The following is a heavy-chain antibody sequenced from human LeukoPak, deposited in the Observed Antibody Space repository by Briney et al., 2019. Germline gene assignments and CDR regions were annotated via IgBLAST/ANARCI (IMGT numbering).Heavy chain of an antibody. Sequence: ASVKVSCKASGYTFTGYYMHRVRQAPGQGLEWMGRINPNSGGTNYAQKLQGRVTMTTDTSTSTAYMELRSLRSDDTAVYYCARGSVGATRGWFDPWGQGTLVTVSS. CDR1: GYTFTGYY. D-gene: IGHD1-26*01. J-gene: IGHJ5*02. CDR2: INPNSGGT. V-gene: IGHV1-2*06. CDR3: ARGSVGATRGWFDP.